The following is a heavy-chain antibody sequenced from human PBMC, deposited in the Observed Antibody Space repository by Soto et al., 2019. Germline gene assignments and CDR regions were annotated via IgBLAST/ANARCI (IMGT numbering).Heavy chain of an antibody. CDR3: CGRGGDSLQDI. CDR2: IRGRAKKYAT. D-gene: IGHD4-17*01. Sequence: EVQLVESGGDLVQPGGSLKLSCTGLGFNFSGSALHWVRQPSGKGLEWVGRIRGRAKKYATSYAASVRGRFYLSRDDSKNTAFLQMNSLRDDDTGVYFCCGRGGDSLQDIWGQGTLVTVSS. CDR1: GFNFSGSA. J-gene: IGHJ4*02. V-gene: IGHV3-73*01.